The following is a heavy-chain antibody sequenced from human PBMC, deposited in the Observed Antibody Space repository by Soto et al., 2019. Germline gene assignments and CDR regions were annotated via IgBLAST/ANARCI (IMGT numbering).Heavy chain of an antibody. D-gene: IGHD3-3*01. CDR2: IWYDGSKK. J-gene: IGHJ6*02. CDR3: ARDASYYSLWSGYYPSRNGMDV. Sequence: QVQVVESGGGVVQPGRSLRLSCAASGFTFSSFGMHWVRQAPGKGLEWVSLIWYDGSKKSYGDSVKGRFTISRDNSRNTVYLQINSLSADDTAVYYCARDASYYSLWSGYYPSRNGMDVWGQGTTVTVSS. V-gene: IGHV3-33*01. CDR1: GFTFSSFG.